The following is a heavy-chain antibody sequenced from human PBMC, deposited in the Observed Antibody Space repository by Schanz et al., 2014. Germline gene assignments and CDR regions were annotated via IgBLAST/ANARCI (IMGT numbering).Heavy chain of an antibody. CDR1: GFSFSDSF. J-gene: IGHJ3*01. V-gene: IGHV3-11*01. D-gene: IGHD3-3*01. CDR3: AREQSIVGVTYTDAYEV. CDR2: MSHSGGVI. Sequence: QMQLVESGGGLVKPGGSLRLSCAASGFSFSDSFMSWIRQTPEKGLEWIAFMSHSGGVIYYAESVRGRFFISRDNAKNSLYLQMKSLRVVDTAVYYCAREQSIVGVTYTDAYEVWGRGTMVTVSS.